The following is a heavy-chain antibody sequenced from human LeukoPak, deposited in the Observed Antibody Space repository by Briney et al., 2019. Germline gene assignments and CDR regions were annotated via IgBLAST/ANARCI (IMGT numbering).Heavy chain of an antibody. Sequence: PGGSLRLSCAASGFTFSSYWMHWVRQAPGKGLVWVSRINSDGSTTNYADSVKGRFTISRDNAKNTLYLQMNSLRAEDTAVYYCASLNSGVGYCSGGSCYRPDALDIWGQGTMVTVSS. J-gene: IGHJ3*02. CDR1: GFTFSSYW. V-gene: IGHV3-74*01. CDR3: ASLNSGVGYCSGGSCYRPDALDI. D-gene: IGHD2-15*01. CDR2: INSDGSTT.